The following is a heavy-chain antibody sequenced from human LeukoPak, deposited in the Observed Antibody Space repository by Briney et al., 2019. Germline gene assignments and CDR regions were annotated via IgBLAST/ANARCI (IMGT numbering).Heavy chain of an antibody. J-gene: IGHJ4*02. CDR3: AKDPAGITGVYFDY. D-gene: IGHD4-23*01. CDR2: IRYDGSNK. Sequence: PGGSLRLSCAASGFTFSSYGMHWVRQAPGKGLEWVAFIRYDGSNKYYADSVKGRFTISRDNSKNTLYLQMNSLRAEDTAVYYCAKDPAGITGVYFDYWGQGTLVTVSS. CDR1: GFTFSSYG. V-gene: IGHV3-30*02.